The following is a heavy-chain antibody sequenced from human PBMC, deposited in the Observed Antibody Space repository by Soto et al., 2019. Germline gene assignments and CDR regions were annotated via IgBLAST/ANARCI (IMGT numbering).Heavy chain of an antibody. D-gene: IGHD2-15*01. J-gene: IGHJ4*02. CDR1: GGSISSYY. CDR2: IYYSGST. Sequence: SETLSLTCTVSGGSISSYYWSWIRQPPGKGLEWIGYIYYSGSTNYNPSLKSRVTISVDTSKNQFSLKLSSVTAADTAVYYCARELGYCSGGSCPVDYWGQGTLVTVSS. CDR3: ARELGYCSGGSCPVDY. V-gene: IGHV4-59*01.